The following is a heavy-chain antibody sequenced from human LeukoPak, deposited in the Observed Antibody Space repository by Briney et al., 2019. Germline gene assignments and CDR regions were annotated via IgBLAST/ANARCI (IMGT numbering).Heavy chain of an antibody. V-gene: IGHV3-21*01. CDR1: GFTFSSYS. CDR2: ISSSSSYI. J-gene: IGHJ4*02. Sequence: GGSLRLSCAASGFTFSSYSMNWVRQAPGKGLEWVSSISSSSSYIYYADSVKGRFTISRDNAKNSLYLQMNSLRAEDTAVYCCAREYYDFWSGRWADYWGQGTLVTVSS. CDR3: AREYYDFWSGRWADY. D-gene: IGHD3-3*01.